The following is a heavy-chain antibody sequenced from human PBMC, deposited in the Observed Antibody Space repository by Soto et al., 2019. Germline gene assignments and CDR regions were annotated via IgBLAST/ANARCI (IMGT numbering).Heavy chain of an antibody. CDR3: ARDVEDIVVVPAAVWFPDY. V-gene: IGHV1-18*01. D-gene: IGHD2-2*01. J-gene: IGHJ4*02. CDR1: GYTFTSYG. CDR2: ISAYNGNT. Sequence: GASVKVSCKASGYTFTSYGISWVRQAPGQGLEWMGWISAYNGNTNYAQKLQGRVTMTTDTSTSTAYMELRSLRSDDTAVYYCARDVEDIVVVPAAVWFPDYWGQGTLVTVSS.